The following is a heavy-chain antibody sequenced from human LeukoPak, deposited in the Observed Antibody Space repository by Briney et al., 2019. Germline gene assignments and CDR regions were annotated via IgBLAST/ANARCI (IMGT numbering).Heavy chain of an antibody. CDR3: ARRAYGTGFDY. D-gene: IGHD3/OR15-3a*01. CDR1: GGSISSSPYW. J-gene: IGHJ4*02. V-gene: IGHV4-39*01. CDR2: IYFSGST. Sequence: KPSETLSLTCTVSGGSISSSPYWWSWIRQPPGKRLEWIGTIYFSGSTFHHPSLEGRVSISADRSKNQFSLKLASVTAADTAVYYCARRAYGTGFDYWGQGTVVTVSS.